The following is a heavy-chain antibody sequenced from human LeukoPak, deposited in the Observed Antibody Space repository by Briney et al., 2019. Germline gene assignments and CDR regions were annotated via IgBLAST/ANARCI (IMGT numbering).Heavy chain of an antibody. D-gene: IGHD4-17*01. J-gene: IGHJ4*02. CDR3: ARVYGDYAYYFDY. CDR2: IIAIFSTS. V-gene: IGHV1-69*06. Sequence: SVTVSCKGSGGTFTSYAISWVRQAHGQGKEWMGVIIAIFSTSNYAEKCQGRVTITADKSTSTAYMELSSLGSEDTAVYYSARVYGDYAYYFDYWGQGTLVTVSS. CDR1: GGTFTSYA.